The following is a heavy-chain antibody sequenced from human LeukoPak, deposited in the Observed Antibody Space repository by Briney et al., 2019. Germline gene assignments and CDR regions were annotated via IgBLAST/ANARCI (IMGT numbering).Heavy chain of an antibody. Sequence: PSETLSLTCTVSGGSTSSSTYYWDWIRQPPGKGLEWIGNIYDSGSTYYKPSLKSRVTISVDTSKNQLSLKLNSVTAADTAVYYCATHRRSGSGGSENAFEIWGQGTMVTVST. D-gene: IGHD5-12*01. J-gene: IGHJ3*02. V-gene: IGHV4-39*01. CDR1: GGSTSSSTYY. CDR3: ATHRRSGSGGSENAFEI. CDR2: IYDSGST.